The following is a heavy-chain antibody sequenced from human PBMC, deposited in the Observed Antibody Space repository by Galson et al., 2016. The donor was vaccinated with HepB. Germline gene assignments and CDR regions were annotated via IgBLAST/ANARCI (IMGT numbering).Heavy chain of an antibody. CDR1: GFTFSNFE. V-gene: IGHV3-48*03. CDR3: ARRSPSFGAGGWGYGMDV. CDR2: ISSSGNTI. D-gene: IGHD3-3*01. Sequence: SLRLSCAASGFTFSNFEMNWVRQAPGKGLEWLSYISSSGNTIYYADSIWGRFTISRDNAKNSLYLQMNSLRGEDTAVYYCARRSPSFGAGGWGYGMDVWGQGTPVTVSS. J-gene: IGHJ6*02.